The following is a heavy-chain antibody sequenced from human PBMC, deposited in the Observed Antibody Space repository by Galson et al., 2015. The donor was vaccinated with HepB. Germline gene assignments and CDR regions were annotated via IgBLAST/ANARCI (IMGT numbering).Heavy chain of an antibody. CDR3: AREPSEDCSGGSCYFDY. Sequence: LRLSCAASGFTFDDYGMSWVRQAPGKGLEWVSGINWNGGSTGYADSVKGRFTISRDNAKNSLYLQMNSLRAEDTALYYCAREPSEDCSGGSCYFDYWGQGTLVTVSS. V-gene: IGHV3-20*04. CDR1: GFTFDDYG. J-gene: IGHJ4*02. CDR2: INWNGGST. D-gene: IGHD2-15*01.